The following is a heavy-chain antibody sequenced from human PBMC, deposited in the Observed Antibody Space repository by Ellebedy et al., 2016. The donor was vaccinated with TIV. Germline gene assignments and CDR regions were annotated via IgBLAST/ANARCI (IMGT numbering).Heavy chain of an antibody. CDR1: GVSVSSRDYY. V-gene: IGHV4-39*01. D-gene: IGHD4-17*01. CDR3: ARRPVSGDYEMPFDY. CDR2: VYSTGSI. J-gene: IGHJ4*02. Sequence: PSETLSLTCTVSGVSVSSRDYYWGWVRQPQGRGLEWIGNVYSTGSIYHNPSPKSRVTITLDPSKNQVSLKLNSVTAADTAIYFCARRPVSGDYEMPFDYWGQGTLVTVSS.